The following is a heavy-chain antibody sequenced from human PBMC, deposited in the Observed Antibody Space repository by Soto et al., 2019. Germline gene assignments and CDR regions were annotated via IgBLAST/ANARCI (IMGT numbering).Heavy chain of an antibody. D-gene: IGHD3-9*01. CDR1: GFTFSSYS. V-gene: IGHV3-48*02. Sequence: EVQLVESGGGLVQPGGSLRLSCAASGFTFSSYSMNWVRQAPGKGLEWVSYISSSSSTIYYADSVKGRFTISRDNAKNSLDMQMNSLRDEDTAVYYCAREYDVVDLTYYSYGMDVWGQGTTVTVSS. CDR3: AREYDVVDLTYYSYGMDV. CDR2: ISSSSSTI. J-gene: IGHJ6*02.